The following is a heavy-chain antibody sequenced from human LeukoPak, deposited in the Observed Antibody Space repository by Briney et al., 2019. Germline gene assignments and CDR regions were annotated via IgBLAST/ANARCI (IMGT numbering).Heavy chain of an antibody. V-gene: IGHV1-69*13. Sequence: SVKVSCKASGGTFSSYAISWVRQAPGQGLEWMGGIIPIFGTANYAQKFQGRVTITADESTSTAYMELSSLRSEDTAAYYCARDRGWAGYSYGFYYWGQGTLVTVSS. D-gene: IGHD5-18*01. CDR2: IIPIFGTA. CDR1: GGTFSSYA. J-gene: IGHJ4*02. CDR3: ARDRGWAGYSYGFYY.